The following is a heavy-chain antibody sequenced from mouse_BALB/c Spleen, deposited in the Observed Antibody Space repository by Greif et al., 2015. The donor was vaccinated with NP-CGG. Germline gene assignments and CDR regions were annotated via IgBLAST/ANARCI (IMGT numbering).Heavy chain of an antibody. CDR1: GYTFTSYW. D-gene: IGHD2-14*01. Sequence: QVQLQQSGAELAKPGASVKMSCKASGYTFTSYWMHWVKQRPGQGLEWIGYINPSTGYTEYNQKFKDKATLTADKSSSTAYMQLSSLTSEDSAVYYCARSDRYEAWFAYWGQGTLVTVSA. V-gene: IGHV1-7*01. CDR3: ARSDRYEAWFAY. CDR2: INPSTGYT. J-gene: IGHJ3*01.